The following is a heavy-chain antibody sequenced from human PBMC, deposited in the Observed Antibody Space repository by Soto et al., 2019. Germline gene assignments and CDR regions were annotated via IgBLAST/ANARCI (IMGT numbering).Heavy chain of an antibody. CDR3: ARQDWNFPFDY. CDR1: GGSISSSSYY. CDR2: IYYSGST. Sequence: SETLSLTCTVSGGSISSSSYYWGWIRQPPGKGLEWIGSIYYSGSTYYNPSLKSRVTISVDTSKNQFSLKLSSVTAADTAVYYCARQDWNFPFDYWGRGTPVTVSS. V-gene: IGHV4-39*01. J-gene: IGHJ4*02. D-gene: IGHD1-7*01.